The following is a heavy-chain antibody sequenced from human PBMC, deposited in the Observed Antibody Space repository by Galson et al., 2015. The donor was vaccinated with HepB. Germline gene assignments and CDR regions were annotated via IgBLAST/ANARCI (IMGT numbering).Heavy chain of an antibody. CDR3: ATNNAGYSSGWALDY. CDR1: GGTFSSYA. J-gene: IGHJ4*02. CDR2: IIPIFGTA. V-gene: IGHV1-69*13. Sequence: SVKVSCKASGGTFSSYAISWVRQAPGQGLEWMGGIIPIFGTANYAQKFQGRVTITADESTSTAYMELSSLRSEDTAVYYCATNNAGYSSGWALDYWGQGTLVTVSS. D-gene: IGHD6-19*01.